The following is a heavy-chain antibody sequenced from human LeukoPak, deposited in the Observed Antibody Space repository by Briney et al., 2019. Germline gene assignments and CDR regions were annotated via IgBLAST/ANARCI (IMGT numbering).Heavy chain of an antibody. D-gene: IGHD3-22*01. CDR2: IKTKTDGGTT. J-gene: IGHJ3*02. V-gene: IGHV3-15*01. CDR3: NTDYYYGDSDYLVNGGDLGSDI. CDR1: GFTFTNAW. Sequence: GGSLRLSCAASGFTFTNAWMNWVRQAPGKGLEWVGRIKTKTDGGTTHYAAPVQGRFTISRDDSKNTLYLQMNSLKTEDTAVYYCNTDYYYGDSDYLVNGGDLGSDIWGQGTMVTVSS.